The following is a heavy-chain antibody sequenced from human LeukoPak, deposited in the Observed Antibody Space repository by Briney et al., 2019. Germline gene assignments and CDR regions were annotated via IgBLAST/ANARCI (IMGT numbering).Heavy chain of an antibody. Sequence: PSETLSLTCAVYGGSFSGYYWSWIRQPPGKGLEWIGEINHSGSTNYNPPLKSRVTISVDTSKNQFSLKLSSVTAADTAVYYCARRYGEGYYFDYWGQGTLVTVSS. CDR1: GGSFSGYY. CDR3: ARRYGEGYYFDY. V-gene: IGHV4-34*01. J-gene: IGHJ4*02. D-gene: IGHD1-14*01. CDR2: INHSGST.